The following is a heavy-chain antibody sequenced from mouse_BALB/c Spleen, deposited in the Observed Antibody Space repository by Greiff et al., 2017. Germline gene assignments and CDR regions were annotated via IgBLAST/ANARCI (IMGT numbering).Heavy chain of an antibody. V-gene: IGHV1-87*01. D-gene: IGHD4-1*01. CDR3: ARPLTGSFAY. CDR1: GYTFTSYW. CDR2: IYPGDGDT. J-gene: IGHJ3*01. Sequence: VKLVESGAELARPGASVKLSCKASGYTFTSYWMQWVKQRPGQGLEWIGAIYPGDGDTRYTQKFKGKATLTADKSSSTAYMQLSSLASEDSAVYYCARPLTGSFAYWGQGTLVTVSA.